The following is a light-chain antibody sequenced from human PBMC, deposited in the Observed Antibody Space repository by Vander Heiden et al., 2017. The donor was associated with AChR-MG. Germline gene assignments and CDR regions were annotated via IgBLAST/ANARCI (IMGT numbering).Light chain of an antibody. CDR1: SIGTRS. Sequence: SYVLTQPPPVSVSPRSTAAITCVGSSIGTRSVHWYQQKPGQAPVLVVYDNSGRPSGIPERFSGSKSAKTATLTISRVEAGDEADYYCQVWDTGSDHWVFGGGTKLTVL. J-gene: IGLJ3*02. CDR2: DNS. CDR3: QVWDTGSDHWV. V-gene: IGLV3-21*03.